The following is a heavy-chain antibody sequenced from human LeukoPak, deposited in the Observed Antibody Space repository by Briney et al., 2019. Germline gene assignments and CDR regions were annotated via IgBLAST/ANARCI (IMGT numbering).Heavy chain of an antibody. J-gene: IGHJ6*02. CDR2: ISIGGGST. CDR1: GFTFSSYA. D-gene: IGHD3-10*01. CDR3: TKMVRGLNKSYGMDV. V-gene: IGHV3-23*01. Sequence: GESLRLSCAPSGFTFSSYAMSWVRQAPGMGLEWVSAISIGGGSTYYADSMKGRFTISRDNSKNTLYLQMNSLRAEDTAVYYCTKMVRGLNKSYGMDVWGQGTTVTVSS.